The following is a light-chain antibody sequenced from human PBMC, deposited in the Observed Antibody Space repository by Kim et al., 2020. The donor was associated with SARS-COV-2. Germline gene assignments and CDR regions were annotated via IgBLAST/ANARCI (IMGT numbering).Light chain of an antibody. CDR1: QGINRD. CDR2: GAS. V-gene: IGKV1-27*01. Sequence: DIQMTQSPSSLSASVGDGVTITCRASQGINRDLAWYQQRPGKVPKLLIYGASTLHSGVPSRFSGSGSGTDFTLTISSLQPEDVATYYCQKYNSAPWTFGQGTKLDI. J-gene: IGKJ1*01. CDR3: QKYNSAPWT.